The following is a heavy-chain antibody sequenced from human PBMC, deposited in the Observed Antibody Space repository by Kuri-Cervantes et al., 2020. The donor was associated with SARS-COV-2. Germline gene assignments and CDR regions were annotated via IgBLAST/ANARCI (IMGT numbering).Heavy chain of an antibody. J-gene: IGHJ4*02. D-gene: IGHD5-24*01. CDR1: GFTFSSYS. V-gene: IGHV3-48*02. CDR3: ARGANYGSRLTRKFDY. CDR2: ISSSSSTI. Sequence: CAASGFTFSSYSMNWVRQAPGKGLEWVSYISSSSSTIYYADSVKGRFTISRYNAKNSLYLQMNGRRDEDTAVYYCARGANYGSRLTRKFDYWGQGTLVTVSS.